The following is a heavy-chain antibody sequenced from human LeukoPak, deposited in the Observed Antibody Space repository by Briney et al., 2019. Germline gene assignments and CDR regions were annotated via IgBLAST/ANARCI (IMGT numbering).Heavy chain of an antibody. Sequence: PGGSLRLSCAASGFTFSDHYMDWVRQAPGKGLEWVGRTRNKANSYTTEYAASVKGRFTISRDDSKNSLYLQMNSLKTEDTAVYYCARSPYLVGATVTDAFDIWGQGTMVTVSS. CDR3: ARSPYLVGATVTDAFDI. CDR1: GFTFSDHY. D-gene: IGHD1-26*01. V-gene: IGHV3-72*01. J-gene: IGHJ3*02. CDR2: TRNKANSYTT.